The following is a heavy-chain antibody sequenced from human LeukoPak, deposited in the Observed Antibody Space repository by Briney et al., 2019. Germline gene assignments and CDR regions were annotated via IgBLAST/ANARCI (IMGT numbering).Heavy chain of an antibody. CDR2: INHSGFT. Sequence: SETLSLTCAIYGGSFSGYYWSWIRQPPGKGLEWIGEINHSGFTNYNPSLKSRVAISEDTSKNQFSLKLSSATAADTAVYYCARGPPRDYDSSGFYYNYWGQGTLVTVSS. V-gene: IGHV4-34*01. D-gene: IGHD3-22*01. CDR1: GGSFSGYY. J-gene: IGHJ4*02. CDR3: ARGPPRDYDSSGFYYNY.